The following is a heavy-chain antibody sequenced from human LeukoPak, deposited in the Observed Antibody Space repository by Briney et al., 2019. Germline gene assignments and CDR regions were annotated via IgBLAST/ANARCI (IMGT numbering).Heavy chain of an antibody. CDR2: ISGSGDST. CDR1: GFTFNNYA. J-gene: IGHJ4*02. D-gene: IGHD2-15*01. CDR3: VKGCSYTGCYTSEE. V-gene: IGHV3-23*01. Sequence: PGGSLRLSCAASGFTFNNYAMSWVRQAPGKGLEWVSTISGSGDSTHYADSVKGRFTISRDNSKNTLYMQMNSLGVEDTAVYYCVKGCSYTGCYTSEEWGQGTLVTVSS.